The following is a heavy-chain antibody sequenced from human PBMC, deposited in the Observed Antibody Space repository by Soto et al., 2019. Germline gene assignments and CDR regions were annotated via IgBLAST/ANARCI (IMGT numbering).Heavy chain of an antibody. CDR1: GGSIRTGGYS. J-gene: IGHJ4*02. V-gene: IGHV4-30-2*01. CDR3: AREDYGDYGGYFDY. CDR2: TYHSGNP. D-gene: IGHD4-17*01. Sequence: QLQLQESGSGLVKPSQTLSLTCTVSGGSIRTGGYSWSWIRQPPGKGLEWIGNTYHSGNPYYNPSLKSRLTISVVGSTNQFSLKVSSVTAADTAVYYCAREDYGDYGGYFDYWGQGSLVTVSS.